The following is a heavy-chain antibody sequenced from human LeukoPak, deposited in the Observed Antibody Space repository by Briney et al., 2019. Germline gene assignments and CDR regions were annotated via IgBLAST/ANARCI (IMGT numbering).Heavy chain of an antibody. D-gene: IGHD1-26*01. CDR1: GVTFRNSW. V-gene: IGHV3-74*01. Sequence: SGGSLRLSCAPSGVTFRNSWMHWVRQAPGKGLVWVSRINDDGSTTNYADSVKGRFTISRDNAKNTLYLQMNSLSGEDTAVYYCARALGSSSDFWGQGTLVTVSS. CDR3: ARALGSSSDF. CDR2: INDDGSTT. J-gene: IGHJ4*02.